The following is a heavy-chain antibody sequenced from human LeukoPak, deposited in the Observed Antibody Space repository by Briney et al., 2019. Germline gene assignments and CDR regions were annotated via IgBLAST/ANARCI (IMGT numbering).Heavy chain of an antibody. CDR2: ISYDGSNK. CDR1: GFTFSSYA. J-gene: IGHJ4*02. V-gene: IGHV3-30-3*01. Sequence: GGSLRLSCAASGFTFSSYAMHWVRQAPGKGLEWVAVISYDGSNKYYADSVKGRFTISRDNAKNSLYLQMNSLRAEDTAVYYCARFQGSLDYWGQGTLVTVSS. CDR3: ARFQGSLDY. D-gene: IGHD3-10*01.